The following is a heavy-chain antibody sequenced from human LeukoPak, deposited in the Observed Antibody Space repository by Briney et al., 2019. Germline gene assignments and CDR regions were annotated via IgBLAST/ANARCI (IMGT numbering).Heavy chain of an antibody. V-gene: IGHV4-39*07. Sequence: SETLSLTCTVSGGSISSGDYYWSCIRRPPGKGLECIGEINHSGSTNYNPSLKSRVTISVDTSKNQFSLKLSSVTAADTAVYYCARRKSYSSSWFTRYYFDYWGQGTLVTVSS. CDR1: GGSISSGDYY. J-gene: IGHJ4*02. CDR3: ARRKSYSSSWFTRYYFDY. CDR2: INHSGST. D-gene: IGHD6-13*01.